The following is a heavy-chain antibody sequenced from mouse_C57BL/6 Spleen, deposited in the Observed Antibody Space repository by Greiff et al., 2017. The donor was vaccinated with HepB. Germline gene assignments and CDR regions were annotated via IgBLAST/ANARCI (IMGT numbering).Heavy chain of an antibody. CDR1: GYAFSSSW. J-gene: IGHJ4*01. V-gene: IGHV1-82*01. Sequence: QVQLKQSGPELVKPGASVKISCKASGYAFSSSWMNWVKQRPGKGLEWIGRIYPGDGDTNYNGKFKGKATLTADKSSSTAYMQLSSLTSEDSAVYFCARGLLPDYAMDYWGQGTSVTVSS. CDR2: IYPGDGDT. CDR3: ARGLLPDYAMDY. D-gene: IGHD1-1*01.